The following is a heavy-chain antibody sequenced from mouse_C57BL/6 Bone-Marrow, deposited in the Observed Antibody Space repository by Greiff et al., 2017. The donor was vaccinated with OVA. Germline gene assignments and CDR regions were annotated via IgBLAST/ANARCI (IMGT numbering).Heavy chain of an antibody. CDR2: IHPNSGSA. CDR3: ARRDYSNYDFDY. J-gene: IGHJ2*01. V-gene: IGHV1-64*01. D-gene: IGHD2-5*01. Sequence: VQLQQPGAELVKPGASVKLSCKASGYTFTSYWMHWVKQRPGQGLEWIGMIHPNSGSANYNEKFKSKATLTVDKSSSTAYMQLSSLTSEDSAVYYCARRDYSNYDFDYWGQGTTLTVSS. CDR1: GYTFTSYW.